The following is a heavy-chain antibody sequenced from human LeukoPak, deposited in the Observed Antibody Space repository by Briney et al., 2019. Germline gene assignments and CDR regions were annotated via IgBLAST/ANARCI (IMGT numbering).Heavy chain of an antibody. D-gene: IGHD2-15*01. J-gene: IGHJ5*02. CDR3: ARDIGSWFDP. CDR1: GFIFSSYS. Sequence: GVSLRLSCAASGFIFSSYSMNWVRQAPGKGLEWVSSISSSSSYIYYADSVKGRFTISRDNAKNSLYLQMNSLRAEDTAVYYCARDIGSWFDPWGQGTLVTVSS. CDR2: ISSSSSYI. V-gene: IGHV3-21*01.